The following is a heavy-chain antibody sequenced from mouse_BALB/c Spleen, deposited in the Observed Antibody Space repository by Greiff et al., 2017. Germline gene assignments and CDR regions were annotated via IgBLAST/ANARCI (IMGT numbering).Heavy chain of an antibody. CDR2: ISYSGST. Sequence: EVKLLESGPGLVKPSQSLSLTCTVTGYSITSDYAWNWIRQFPGNKLEWMGYISYSGSTSYNPSLKSRISITRDTSKNQFFLQLNSVTTEDTATYYCARWLPMDYWGQGTSVTVSS. J-gene: IGHJ4*01. V-gene: IGHV3-2*02. CDR3: ARWLPMDY. D-gene: IGHD2-2*01. CDR1: GYSITSDYA.